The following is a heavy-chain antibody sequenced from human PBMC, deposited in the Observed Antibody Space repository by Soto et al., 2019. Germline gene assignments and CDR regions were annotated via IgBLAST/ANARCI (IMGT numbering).Heavy chain of an antibody. CDR2: ISGSGVGT. J-gene: IGHJ4*02. CDR3: AKEVAITALFDY. Sequence: EVQLLESGGGLVQPGGSLRLSCAASGFTFRNYGLSWVRQAPGKGLEWVSGISGSGVGTYYADSVKGRFTISRDNSKNTLDLKMNSLRAEYTAVSYCAKEVAITALFDYWGQGTLVAVSS. CDR1: GFTFRNYG. D-gene: IGHD5-12*01. V-gene: IGHV3-23*01.